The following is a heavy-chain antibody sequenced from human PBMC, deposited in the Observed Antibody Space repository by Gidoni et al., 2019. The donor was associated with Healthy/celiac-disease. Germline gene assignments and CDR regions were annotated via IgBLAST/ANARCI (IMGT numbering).Heavy chain of an antibody. CDR3: ARVYDFWSGYTTPSGMDV. D-gene: IGHD3-3*01. CDR1: VGPFSSYP. Sequence: QVQLVHSGAEVKKPGSSVKVSCKASVGPFSSYPTSWVRQAPGQGLEWMGRIIPILGIANYAQKFQGRVTITADKSTSTAYMELSSLRSEDTAVYYCARVYDFWSGYTTPSGMDVWGQGTTVTVSS. J-gene: IGHJ6*02. V-gene: IGHV1-69*04. CDR2: IIPILGIA.